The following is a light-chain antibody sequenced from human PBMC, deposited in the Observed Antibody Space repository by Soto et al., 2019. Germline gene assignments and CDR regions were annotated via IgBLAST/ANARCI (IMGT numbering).Light chain of an antibody. Sequence: VLTQCPGTLSLSPGEGANLSWKASQSIXSTYAAWYQQNPGQAPRLLXACASSRATGSPDRLSGGGSGKDFSLTISRLEPEDFAAYYCQQYRSATSTVGQGTRLEIK. J-gene: IGKJ5*01. V-gene: IGKV3-20*01. CDR2: CAS. CDR3: QQYRSATST. CDR1: QSIXSTY.